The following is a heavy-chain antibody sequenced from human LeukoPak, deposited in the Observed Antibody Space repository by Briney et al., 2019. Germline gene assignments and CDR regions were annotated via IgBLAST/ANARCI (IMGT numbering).Heavy chain of an antibody. CDR1: GGTFSSYA. CDR3: ARVIAAARRYSYYYGMDV. Sequence: ASVKVSCKASGGTFSSYAISWVRQAPGQGLEWMGRIIPILGIANYAQKFQGRVTITADKSTSTAYMELSSLRSEDTAVYYCARVIAAARRYSYYYGMDVWGQGTTVTVSS. CDR2: IIPILGIA. J-gene: IGHJ6*02. D-gene: IGHD6-13*01. V-gene: IGHV1-69*04.